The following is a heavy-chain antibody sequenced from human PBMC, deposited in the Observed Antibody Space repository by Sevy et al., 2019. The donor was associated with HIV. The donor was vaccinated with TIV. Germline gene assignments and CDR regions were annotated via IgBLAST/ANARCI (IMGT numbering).Heavy chain of an antibody. J-gene: IGHJ4*02. D-gene: IGHD1-1*01. Sequence: GGSLRLSCAASGFIFSSYRMTWVRQAPGKGLEWVSCISSNSAYINYADSVKGRFTISRDNAKNLLYLQMDSLRAEDTAVYYCARAVLEMSTWRSDYWGQGPLVTVSS. V-gene: IGHV3-21*01. CDR2: ISSNSAYI. CDR3: ARAVLEMSTWRSDY. CDR1: GFIFSSYR.